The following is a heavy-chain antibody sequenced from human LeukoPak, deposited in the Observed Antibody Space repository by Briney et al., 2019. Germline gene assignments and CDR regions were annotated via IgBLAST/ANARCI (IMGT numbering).Heavy chain of an antibody. CDR1: GYTFTSYG. CDR2: ISAYNGNT. V-gene: IGHV1-18*01. J-gene: IGHJ4*02. Sequence: ASVKVSCKASGYTFTSYGISWVRQAPGQGLEWMGWISAYNGNTNYAQKLQGRVTMTTDTSTSTAYMELRSLRSDDTAVHYCARGSNYYDSSGYYYVLDYWGQGTLVTVSS. D-gene: IGHD3-22*01. CDR3: ARGSNYYDSSGYYYVLDY.